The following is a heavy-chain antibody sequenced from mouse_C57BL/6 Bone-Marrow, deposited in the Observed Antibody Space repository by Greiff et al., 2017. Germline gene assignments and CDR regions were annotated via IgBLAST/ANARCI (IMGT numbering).Heavy chain of an antibody. CDR1: GYAFSRSW. CDR2: IYPGDGDT. D-gene: IGHD2-2*01. J-gene: IGHJ3*01. CDR3: ARGGYDAWFAD. Sequence: VQLQPSGPELVKPGASVKISCKASGYAFSRSWMNWVKQRPGKGLEWIGRIYPGDGDTNYNGKFKGKATLTADKSSSTAYMQLSSLTSEDSAVYFCARGGYDAWFADWGQGTLVTVSA. V-gene: IGHV1-82*01.